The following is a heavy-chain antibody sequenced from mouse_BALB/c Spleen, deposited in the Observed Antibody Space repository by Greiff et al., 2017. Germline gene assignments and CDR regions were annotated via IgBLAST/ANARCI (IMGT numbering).Heavy chain of an antibody. CDR2: IWSGGST. V-gene: IGHV2-2*02. J-gene: IGHJ4*01. Sequence: QVQLKESGPGLVQPSQSLSITCTVSGFSLTSYGVHWVRQSPGKGLEWLGVIWSGGSTDYNAAFISRLSISKDNSKSQVFFKMNSLQANDTAIYYCAREGYDDAYYAMDYWGQGTSVTVSS. CDR1: GFSLTSYG. D-gene: IGHD2-14*01. CDR3: AREGYDDAYYAMDY.